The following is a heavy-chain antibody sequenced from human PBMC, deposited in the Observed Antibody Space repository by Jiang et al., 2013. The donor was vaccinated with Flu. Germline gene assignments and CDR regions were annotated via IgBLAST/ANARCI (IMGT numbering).Heavy chain of an antibody. CDR2: LLQWEH. V-gene: IGHV4-61*01. D-gene: IGHD6-6*01. Sequence: KPSETLSLTCTVSGGSVSSGSYYWSWDPAAPREGTGVDWVYLLQWEHQLQPSLKSRVTISVDTSKNQFSLKLSSVTAXDTAFYYCAKAYSSSFYWYFDLWGRGTLVTVSS. J-gene: IGHJ2*01. CDR1: GGSVSSGSYY. CDR3: AKAYSSSFYWYFDL.